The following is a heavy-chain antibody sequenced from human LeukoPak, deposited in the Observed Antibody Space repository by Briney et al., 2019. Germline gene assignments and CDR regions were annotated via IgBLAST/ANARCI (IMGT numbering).Heavy chain of an antibody. J-gene: IGHJ4*02. Sequence: GGSLRLSCAASGFSFTTYSINWVRQAPGKGLEWVSYISSTATTIYYADSVKGRFTISRDNAINSVYLQMNSLRAEDTAVYYCAKVGSSCYCLDYWGQGTLVTVSS. V-gene: IGHV3-48*04. CDR3: AKVGSSCYCLDY. D-gene: IGHD2-2*01. CDR1: GFSFTTYS. CDR2: ISSTATTI.